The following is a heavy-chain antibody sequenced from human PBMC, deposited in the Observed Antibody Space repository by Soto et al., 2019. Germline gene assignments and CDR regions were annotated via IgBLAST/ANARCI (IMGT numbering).Heavy chain of an antibody. CDR3: ARGVYYDILTGYYIGSPYYGMDV. Sequence: SETLSLTCTVSGGSISSYYWSWIRQPPGKGLEWIGYIYYSGSTNYNPSLKSRVTISVDTSKNQFSLKLSSVTAADTAVYYCARGVYYDILTGYYIGSPYYGMDVWGQGTTVTVSS. CDR2: IYYSGST. V-gene: IGHV4-59*01. J-gene: IGHJ6*02. D-gene: IGHD3-9*01. CDR1: GGSISSYY.